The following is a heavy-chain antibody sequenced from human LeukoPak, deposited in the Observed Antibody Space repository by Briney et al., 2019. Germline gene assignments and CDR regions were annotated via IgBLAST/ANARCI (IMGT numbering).Heavy chain of an antibody. J-gene: IGHJ4*02. CDR2: ISDNGGST. V-gene: IGHV3-23*01. D-gene: IGHD3-10*01. CDR3: AKDAYYYGSGG. Sequence: GGSLRLSCAASGVTFSSYAMSWIRQAPGKGLEWVSAISDNGGSTYYAYSVKGRLTTFRDNSKNTLYLQMNSLRAEDTAVYYCAKDAYYYGSGGWGQGTLVTVSS. CDR1: GVTFSSYA.